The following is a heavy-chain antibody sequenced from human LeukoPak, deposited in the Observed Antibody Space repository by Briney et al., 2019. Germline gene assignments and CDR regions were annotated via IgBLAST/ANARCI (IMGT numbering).Heavy chain of an antibody. D-gene: IGHD2-8*02. J-gene: IGHJ6*03. CDR2: IWSDGNNR. CDR3: AKDPGASVSGFYMDV. CDR1: GFTFRNYG. V-gene: IGHV3-30*02. Sequence: PGGSLRLSCAASGFTFRNYGMHWVRQATGKGLEWVSFIWSDGNNRFYADSVKGRFTISRDNSKSMLYLQMDTLRAEDTALYYCAKDPGASVSGFYMDVWGKGTTVIVSS.